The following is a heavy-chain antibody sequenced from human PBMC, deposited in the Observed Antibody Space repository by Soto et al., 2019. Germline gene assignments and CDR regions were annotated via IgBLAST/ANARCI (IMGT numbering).Heavy chain of an antibody. J-gene: IGHJ4*02. CDR3: ARLTRGVYDLDRLWEKFDS. CDR1: GFSLSSIGMG. V-gene: IGHV2-5*02. Sequence: QITVKESGLTLVKPTETLTLTCTFSGFSLSSIGMGVGWIRQPPGKALEWLALIYWDDDKRYSPSLHSRLTITKDPSKNQVDLTMTNMDPVDTATYSCARLTRGVYDLDRLWEKFDSWGQGALVTVSS. CDR2: IYWDDDK. D-gene: IGHD5-12*01.